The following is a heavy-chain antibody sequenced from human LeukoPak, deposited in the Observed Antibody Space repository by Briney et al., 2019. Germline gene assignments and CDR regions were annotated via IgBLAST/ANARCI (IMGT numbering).Heavy chain of an antibody. CDR2: IYSGDNT. V-gene: IGHV3-66*02. D-gene: IGHD6-19*01. CDR1: GFTVSSNN. J-gene: IGHJ4*02. Sequence: GGSMRLSCAAYGFTVSSNNMYWVSQAPGKVLEWVSAIYSGDNTYYADSVKGRFTISRDNSENILYLQMNSLTAEDTAVYYCAREDRYTSGSFDYWGQGTLVTVSS. CDR3: AREDRYTSGSFDY.